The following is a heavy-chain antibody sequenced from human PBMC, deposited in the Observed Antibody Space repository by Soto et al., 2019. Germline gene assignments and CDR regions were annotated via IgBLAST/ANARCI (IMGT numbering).Heavy chain of an antibody. J-gene: IGHJ3*02. V-gene: IGHV1-3*01. CDR2: INAGNSNT. CDR1: EYTFTSYA. CDR3: ALKADAFDI. Sequence: ASVKVSCKASEYTFTSYAMHWVRQAPGQRLEWMRWINAGNSNTKYSQKFQGRVTITRDTSASTAYMELSSLRSEDTAVYYCALKADAFDIWGQGTMVTVSS.